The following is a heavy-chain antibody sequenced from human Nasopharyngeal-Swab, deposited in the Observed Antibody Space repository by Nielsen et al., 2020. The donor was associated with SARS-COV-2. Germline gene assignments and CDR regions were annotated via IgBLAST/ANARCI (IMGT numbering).Heavy chain of an antibody. CDR3: ARGKGVRGVIISTFDY. D-gene: IGHD3-10*02. V-gene: IGHV3-33*01. CDR1: GFPFSIGG. Sequence: GGSLRLSCAASGFPFSIGGMEWDRQAPGKGLEWVAVIWYDGSNKYYADSVKGRFTISRDNSKNTLYLQMNSLRAEDTAVYYCARGKGVRGVIISTFDYWGQGTLVTVSS. J-gene: IGHJ4*02. CDR2: IWYDGSNK.